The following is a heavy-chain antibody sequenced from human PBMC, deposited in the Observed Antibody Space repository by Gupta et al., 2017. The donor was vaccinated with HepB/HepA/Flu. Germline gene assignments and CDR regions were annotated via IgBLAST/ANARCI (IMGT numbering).Heavy chain of an antibody. Sequence: EVLLLQSGGGLVKPGGTLRLSCAASGFNFHTYAMGWVREAPGKGLEWLSLVTGDGGTRYDADSVRARFIVSRDNSQKILYLQMDSLRAEDTGVYYCARDGILVHAIYDYAMDVWGQGTTVTVSS. CDR1: GFNFHTYA. CDR3: ARDGILVHAIYDYAMDV. CDR2: VTGDGGTR. J-gene: IGHJ6*02. V-gene: IGHV3-23*01. D-gene: IGHD2-21*01.